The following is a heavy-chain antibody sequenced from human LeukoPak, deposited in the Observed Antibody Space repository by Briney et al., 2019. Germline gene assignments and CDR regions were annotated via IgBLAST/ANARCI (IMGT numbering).Heavy chain of an antibody. D-gene: IGHD3-10*01. CDR2: IIPIFGTA. CDR3: ARAWDGSGSYYNRWFDP. Sequence: ASVRVSCKASGGTFSSYAISWVRQAPGQGLEWMGGIIPIFGTANYAQKFQGRVTITADESTSTAYMELSSLRSEDTAVYYCARAWDGSGSYYNRWFDPWGQGTLVTVSS. CDR1: GGTFSSYA. V-gene: IGHV1-69*13. J-gene: IGHJ5*02.